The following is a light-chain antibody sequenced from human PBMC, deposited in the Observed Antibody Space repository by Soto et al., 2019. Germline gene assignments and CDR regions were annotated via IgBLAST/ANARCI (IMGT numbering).Light chain of an antibody. CDR2: DTS. Sequence: EIVLTQSPATLSLSPGERATPACGASQSVSSSYLAWYQQKPGLAPRLLISDTSSRATGIPDRFSGSGSGTDFTLTISRLEPEDFAVYYCQQYGNSPYTFGQGTKLEIK. V-gene: IGKV3D-20*01. CDR3: QQYGNSPYT. CDR1: QSVSSSY. J-gene: IGKJ2*01.